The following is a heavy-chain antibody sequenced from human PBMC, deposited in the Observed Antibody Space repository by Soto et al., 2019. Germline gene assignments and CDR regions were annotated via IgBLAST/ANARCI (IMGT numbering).Heavy chain of an antibody. V-gene: IGHV3-30-3*01. Sequence: QVQLVESGGGVVQPGRSLRLSCAASGFTFSSYAMHWVRQAPGKGLEWVAVISYDGSNKYYADSVKGRFTISRDNSKNTLYMQMTSLRAEDPAVYYCASDSSSQWVQYFQHWGQGTLVTVSS. CDR1: GFTFSSYA. D-gene: IGHD6-6*01. CDR3: ASDSSSQWVQYFQH. CDR2: ISYDGSNK. J-gene: IGHJ1*01.